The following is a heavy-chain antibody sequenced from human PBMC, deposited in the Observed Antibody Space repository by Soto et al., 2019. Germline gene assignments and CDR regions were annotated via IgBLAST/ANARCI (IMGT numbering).Heavy chain of an antibody. J-gene: IGHJ4*02. CDR1: GFTFSSYG. Sequence: QVQLVESGGGVVQPGRSLRLSCAASGFTFSSYGMHWVRQAPGKGLEWVAVIWYDGSNKYYADSVKGRFTISRDNSKNTLYLQMNRLRAEDTAVYYCARGSSFFDYWGQGTLVTVSS. CDR2: IWYDGSNK. CDR3: ARGSSFFDY. V-gene: IGHV3-33*01. D-gene: IGHD6-6*01.